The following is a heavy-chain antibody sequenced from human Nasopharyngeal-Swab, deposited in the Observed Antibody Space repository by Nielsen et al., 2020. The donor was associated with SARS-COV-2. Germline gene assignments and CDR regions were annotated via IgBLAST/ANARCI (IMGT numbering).Heavy chain of an antibody. D-gene: IGHD2-8*01. V-gene: IGHV3-74*01. CDR3: AKGKGVLMVYAILY. J-gene: IGHJ4*02. CDR2: INSDGSST. CDR1: GFTFRDYA. Sequence: GGFLRLSCSASGFTFRDYAMHWVRQAPGKGLVWVSHINSDGSSTSYADSVKGRFTISRDNAKNTLYLQMNSLRAEDTAVYYCAKGKGVLMVYAILYWGQGTLVTVSS.